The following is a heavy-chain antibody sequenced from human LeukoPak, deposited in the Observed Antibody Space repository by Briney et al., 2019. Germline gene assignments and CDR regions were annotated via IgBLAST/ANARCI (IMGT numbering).Heavy chain of an antibody. D-gene: IGHD3-3*01. CDR1: GFTVSSNY. Sequence: GGSLRLSCAASGFTVSSNYMSWVRQAPGKGLEWVSVIYSGGSTYYADPVKGRFTISRDNSKNTLYLQMNSLRAEDTAVYYCARARTLDFWSGEFDYWGQGTLVTVSS. CDR2: IYSGGST. V-gene: IGHV3-53*01. J-gene: IGHJ4*02. CDR3: ARARTLDFWSGEFDY.